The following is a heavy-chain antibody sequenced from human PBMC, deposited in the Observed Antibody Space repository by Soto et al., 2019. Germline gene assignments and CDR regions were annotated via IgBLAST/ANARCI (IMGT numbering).Heavy chain of an antibody. V-gene: IGHV3-7*01. CDR3: AREVQWRGDAFDI. CDR2: IKQDGSEK. J-gene: IGHJ3*02. CDR1: GFTFSSYW. D-gene: IGHD6-19*01. Sequence: GESLKISCAASGFTFSSYWMSWVRQAPGKGLEWVANIKQDGSEKYYVDSVKGRFTISRDNAKNSLYLQMNSLRAEDTAVYYCAREVQWRGDAFDIWGQGTMVTVSS.